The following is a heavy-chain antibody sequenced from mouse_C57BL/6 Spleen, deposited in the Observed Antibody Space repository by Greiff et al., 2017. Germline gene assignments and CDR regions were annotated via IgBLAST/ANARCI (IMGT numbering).Heavy chain of an antibody. CDR2: ISDGGSYT. Sequence: EVQLVESGGGLVKPGGSLKLSCAASGFTFSSYAMSWVRQTPEKRLEWVATISDGGSYTYYPDNVKGRFTISRDNAKNNLYLQMSHLKSEDTAMYYCARETAQATCDYWGQGTTLTVSS. V-gene: IGHV5-4*01. CDR1: GFTFSSYA. D-gene: IGHD3-2*02. J-gene: IGHJ2*01. CDR3: ARETAQATCDY.